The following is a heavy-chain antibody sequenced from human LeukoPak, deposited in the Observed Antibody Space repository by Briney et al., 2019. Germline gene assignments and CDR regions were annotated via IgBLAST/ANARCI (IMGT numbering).Heavy chain of an antibody. J-gene: IGHJ1*01. CDR2: IRADNGDT. CDR1: GYKFLSHG. CDR3: ARDWPTVIADF. V-gene: IGHV1-18*04. D-gene: IGHD4-11*01. Sequence: ASVKVPCKTSGYKFLSHGISWVRQAPGQGLEWLGWIRADNGDTRFAQKFQGRFTMTTDTSTSTAHMELRSLRSDDTAVYYCARDWPTVIADFWGQGTLVTVSS.